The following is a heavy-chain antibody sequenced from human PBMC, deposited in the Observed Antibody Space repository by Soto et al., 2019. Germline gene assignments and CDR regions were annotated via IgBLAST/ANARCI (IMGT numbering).Heavy chain of an antibody. CDR2: IKTDGTNT. Sequence: EVQLVESGGGLVQPGGSLRLSCAASGFTFSSYWMHWVRKAPGKGLVWVSRIKTDGTNTQYADSVKGRFTISRDNANNMLYLEMNSLRVEDTAVYYCARPRTSDWAYDIWGQGTMVIVSS. CDR3: ARPRTSDWAYDI. CDR1: GFTFSSYW. D-gene: IGHD3-9*01. J-gene: IGHJ3*02. V-gene: IGHV3-74*03.